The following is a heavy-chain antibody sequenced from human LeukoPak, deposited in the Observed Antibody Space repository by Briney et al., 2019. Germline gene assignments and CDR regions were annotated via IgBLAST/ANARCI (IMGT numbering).Heavy chain of an antibody. D-gene: IGHD3-10*01. Sequence: SETLSLTCAVYGGSFSGYYWSWIRQPPGKGLEWIGEINHSGSTNYNPSLKSRVTISVDTSKNQFSLKLSSVTAADTAVCYCARRPYYYGSGSFDYWGQGTLVTVSS. V-gene: IGHV4-34*01. CDR2: INHSGST. CDR3: ARRPYYYGSGSFDY. CDR1: GGSFSGYY. J-gene: IGHJ4*02.